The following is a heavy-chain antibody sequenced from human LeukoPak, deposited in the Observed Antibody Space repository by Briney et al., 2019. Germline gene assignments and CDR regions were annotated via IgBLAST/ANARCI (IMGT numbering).Heavy chain of an antibody. D-gene: IGHD3-22*01. V-gene: IGHV1-2*06. Sequence: ASVKVSCKASGYTLTAYYLHWVRQAPGQGLEWMGRINPNSGGTTYAQKFQGRVTMTRGTSIGTAYMELSSLRSDDTALYYCARPYYESSGLYVDAFDIWGQGTMVTVSS. CDR1: GYTLTAYY. CDR3: ARPYYESSGLYVDAFDI. J-gene: IGHJ3*02. CDR2: INPNSGGT.